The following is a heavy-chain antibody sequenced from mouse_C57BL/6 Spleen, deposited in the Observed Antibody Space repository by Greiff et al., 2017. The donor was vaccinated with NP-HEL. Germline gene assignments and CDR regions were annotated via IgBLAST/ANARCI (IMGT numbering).Heavy chain of an antibody. V-gene: IGHV1-55*01. CDR1: GYTFTSYW. J-gene: IGHJ3*01. CDR3: ARTYGYDGAWFAY. CDR2: IYPGSGST. Sequence: QVQLQQSGAELVKPGASVKMSCKASGYTFTSYWITWVKQRPGQGLEWIGDIYPGSGSTNYNEKFKSKATLTVDTSSSTAYMQLSSLTSEDSAVYYCARTYGYDGAWFAYWGKGTLVTVSA. D-gene: IGHD2-2*01.